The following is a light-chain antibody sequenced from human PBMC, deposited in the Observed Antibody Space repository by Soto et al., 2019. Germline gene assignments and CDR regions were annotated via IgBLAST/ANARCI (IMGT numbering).Light chain of an antibody. CDR2: DAS. Sequence: EIVLTQSPATLSLSPGERATLSCRASQSVSSYLAWYQQKPGQAPRLLIYDASNRATGIPARFSGSGSGTDFTLTISSLEPADFAVYYCQQRSNWPPRITLGQGTRLEIK. CDR1: QSVSSY. V-gene: IGKV3-11*01. CDR3: QQRSNWPPRIT. J-gene: IGKJ5*01.